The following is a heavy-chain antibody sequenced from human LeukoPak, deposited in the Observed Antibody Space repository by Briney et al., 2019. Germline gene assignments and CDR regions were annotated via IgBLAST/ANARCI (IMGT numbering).Heavy chain of an antibody. CDR2: INSDGSST. J-gene: IGHJ5*02. Sequence: GGSLRLSCAASGFTFSSYWMHWVRRAPGKGLVWVSRINSDGSSTSYADSVKGRFTISRDNAKNTLYLQMNSLRAEDTAVYYCARDSYYYDSSGRNWFDPWGQGTLVTVSS. CDR3: ARDSYYYDSSGRNWFDP. CDR1: GFTFSSYW. V-gene: IGHV3-74*01. D-gene: IGHD3-22*01.